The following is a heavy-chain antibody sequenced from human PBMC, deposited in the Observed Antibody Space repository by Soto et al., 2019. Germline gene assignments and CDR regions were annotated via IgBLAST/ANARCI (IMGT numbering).Heavy chain of an antibody. CDR3: ARGGHVVVVTAALDY. D-gene: IGHD2-21*02. V-gene: IGHV1-46*01. Sequence: QVQLVQSGAEVKKPGASVKVSCKASGDTFTDYYIHWVRQAPGQGLEWMGTVNPSGGHTTYAQHFLGRMTXTXXXSXXKLYMELTSLTSEDTAVYYCARGGHVVVVTAALDYWGQGTLVTVSS. CDR2: VNPSGGHT. CDR1: GDTFTDYY. J-gene: IGHJ4*02.